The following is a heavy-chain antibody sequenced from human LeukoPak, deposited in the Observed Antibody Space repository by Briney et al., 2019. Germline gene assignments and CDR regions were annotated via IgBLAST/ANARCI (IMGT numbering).Heavy chain of an antibody. CDR3: ARDPLAAAGTSHWEYYFDY. CDR2: IYYSGST. CDR1: GGSFSGYY. Sequence: SETLSLTCAVYGGSFSGYYWSWIRQPPGKGLEWIGSIYYSGSTYYNPSLKSRVTISVDTSKNQFSLKLSSVTAADTAVYYCARDPLAAAGTSHWEYYFDYWGQGTLVTVSS. V-gene: IGHV4-34*01. J-gene: IGHJ4*02. D-gene: IGHD6-13*01.